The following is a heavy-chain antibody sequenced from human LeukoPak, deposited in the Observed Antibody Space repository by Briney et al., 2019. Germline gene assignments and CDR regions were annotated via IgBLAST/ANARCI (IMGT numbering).Heavy chain of an antibody. Sequence: ASVKVSCKASGYTFTGYYMHWVRQAPGQGLERMGRINPNSGGTNYAQKFQGRVTMTRDTSISTAYMELSRLRSDDTAVYYCARDRCSSTSCYEEFDYWGQGTLVTVSS. CDR2: INPNSGGT. J-gene: IGHJ4*02. CDR1: GYTFTGYY. D-gene: IGHD2-2*01. V-gene: IGHV1-2*06. CDR3: ARDRCSSTSCYEEFDY.